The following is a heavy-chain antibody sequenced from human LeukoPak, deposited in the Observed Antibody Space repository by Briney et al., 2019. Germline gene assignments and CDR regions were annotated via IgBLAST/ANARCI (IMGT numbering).Heavy chain of an antibody. Sequence: SETLSLTCAVYGGSFSGYYWSWIRQPPGKGLEWIGEINHSGSTNYNPSLKSRVTISVDTSKNQFSLKLSSVTAADTAVYYCATHYDSSGYYSSGAFDIWGQGTMVTVSS. CDR1: GGSFSGYY. J-gene: IGHJ3*02. V-gene: IGHV4-34*01. D-gene: IGHD3-22*01. CDR3: ATHYDSSGYYSSGAFDI. CDR2: INHSGST.